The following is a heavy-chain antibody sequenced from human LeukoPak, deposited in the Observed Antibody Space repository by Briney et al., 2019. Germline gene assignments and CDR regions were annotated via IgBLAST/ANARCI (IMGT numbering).Heavy chain of an antibody. Sequence: SETLPLTCTVSGGSISSYYWSWIRQPPGKGLEWIGYIYYSGSTNYNPSLKSRVTISVDTSKNQFSLKLSSVTAADTAVYYCARQTGVEAVVWFDPWGQGTLVTVSS. D-gene: IGHD6-19*01. CDR2: IYYSGST. CDR3: ARQTGVEAVVWFDP. V-gene: IGHV4-59*08. J-gene: IGHJ5*02. CDR1: GGSISSYY.